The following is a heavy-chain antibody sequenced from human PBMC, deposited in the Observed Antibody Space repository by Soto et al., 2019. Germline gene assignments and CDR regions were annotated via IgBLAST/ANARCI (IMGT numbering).Heavy chain of an antibody. Sequence: SVKVSCKASGGTFSSYAISWLRQAPGQGLEWMGGIIPIFGTANYAQKFRGRVTITADKSTSTAYMELSSLRSEDTAVYYCARGSGSYYMVPFDPWGQGTLVTVSS. V-gene: IGHV1-69*06. CDR2: IIPIFGTA. CDR3: ARGSGSYYMVPFDP. D-gene: IGHD3-10*01. CDR1: GGTFSSYA. J-gene: IGHJ5*02.